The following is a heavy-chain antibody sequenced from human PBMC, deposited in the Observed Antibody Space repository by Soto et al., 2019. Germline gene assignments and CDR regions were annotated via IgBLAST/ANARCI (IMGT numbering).Heavy chain of an antibody. J-gene: IGHJ4*01. CDR2: IKQDGSEK. V-gene: IGHV3-7*03. D-gene: IGHD3-22*01. CDR1: AFTSSTYW. Sequence: LRLSCAASAFTSSTYWMSWVRQAPGEGLEWVANIKQDGSEKYYVDSVTGRFTISRDNAKNSLYLQMNSLRAEDTAVYYCARGSTYYYDSSGYDIDDIDYWGQGTLVTVSS. CDR3: ARGSTYYYDSSGYDIDDIDY.